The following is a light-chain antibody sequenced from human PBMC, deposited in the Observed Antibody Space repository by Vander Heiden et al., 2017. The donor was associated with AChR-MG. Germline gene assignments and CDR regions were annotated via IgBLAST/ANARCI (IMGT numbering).Light chain of an antibody. CDR1: QSISSY. V-gene: IGKV1-39*01. CDR3: QQRGT. J-gene: IGKJ3*01. CDR2: AAS. Sequence: DIQLTQSPSSLSASIGDRVTITCRASQSISSYLNWYQQKPGEAPKLLISAASSVQPGVPSRFSGSGTGTDFFLTISSLQREDFATYYYQQRGTFGPGTKVDIK.